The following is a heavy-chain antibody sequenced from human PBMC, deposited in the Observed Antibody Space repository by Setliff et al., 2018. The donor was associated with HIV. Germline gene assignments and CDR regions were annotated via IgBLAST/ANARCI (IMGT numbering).Heavy chain of an antibody. D-gene: IGHD3-10*01. CDR1: GGSISTSFY. V-gene: IGHV4-39*01. Sequence: SETLSLTCTVSGGSISTSFYWGWIRQPPGKGLEWIANIYYSGHAYYNPSLKTRVTISVDGSKNQFSLKLKSVTAADTAVYYCARWHPPYGFWEEDYWGQGTLVTVSS. CDR3: ARWHPPYGFWEEDY. CDR2: IYYSGHA. J-gene: IGHJ4*02.